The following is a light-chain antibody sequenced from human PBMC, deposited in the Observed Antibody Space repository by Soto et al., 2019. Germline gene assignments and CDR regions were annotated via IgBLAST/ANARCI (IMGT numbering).Light chain of an antibody. CDR3: QQYGVWPPIT. V-gene: IGKV3-15*01. J-gene: IGKJ5*01. CDR2: GAS. Sequence: EVVLTQSPATLSVSPGESATLSCRASQSISSNLAWYQQKPGQAPRLLIYGASTRATGIPARFSGSGSGTEFTLAINSLQAEDFAVYYCQQYGVWPPITFGQGTRLENK. CDR1: QSISSN.